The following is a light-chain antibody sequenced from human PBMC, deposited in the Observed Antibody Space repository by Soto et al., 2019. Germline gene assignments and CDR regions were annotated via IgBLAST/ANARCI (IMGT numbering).Light chain of an antibody. V-gene: IGKV4-1*01. Sequence: DIVMTQSPDSLAVSLGERATINCKSSQSVLYSSNSKNYLAWYQQKPGQPPKLIIYWASTRESGVPDRFSGGGSGTDFTLTISSLQAEDVAIYYCQQYYSNSFTFGQGTKLQIK. CDR2: WAS. CDR1: QSVLYSSNSKNY. CDR3: QQYYSNSFT. J-gene: IGKJ2*01.